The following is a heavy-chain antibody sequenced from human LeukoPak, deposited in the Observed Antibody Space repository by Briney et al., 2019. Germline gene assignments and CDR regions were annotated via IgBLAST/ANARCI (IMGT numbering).Heavy chain of an antibody. D-gene: IGHD3-10*01. CDR3: ARFNTYGSKFDY. CDR2: ISSSGNNA. V-gene: IGHV3-23*01. CDR1: GFTFRDAA. J-gene: IGHJ4*02. Sequence: GGSLRLSCAVSGFTFRDAAMTWVRQAPGKGLEWVSLISSSGNNAYYADSVKGRFTISRDNSKNTLFLQMNSLRAEDTAVYYCARFNTYGSKFDYWGQGTLVTVSS.